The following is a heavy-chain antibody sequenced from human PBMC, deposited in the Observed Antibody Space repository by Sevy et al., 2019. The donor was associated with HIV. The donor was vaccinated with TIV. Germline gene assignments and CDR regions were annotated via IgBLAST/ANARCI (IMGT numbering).Heavy chain of an antibody. Sequence: GGSLRLSCAASGFTFNTYAMHWVRQAPGKGLEWVALISYDGSYEYYADSVEGRFTISRDNSKNTLYLQMNSLRAEDTAGYYCARSSLVVSGSYGMDVWGQGTTVTVSS. CDR3: ARSSLVVSGSYGMDV. CDR2: ISYDGSYE. D-gene: IGHD3-22*01. J-gene: IGHJ6*02. CDR1: GFTFNTYA. V-gene: IGHV3-30*04.